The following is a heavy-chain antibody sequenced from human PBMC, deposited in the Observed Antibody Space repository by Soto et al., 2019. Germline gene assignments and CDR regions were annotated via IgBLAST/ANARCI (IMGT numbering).Heavy chain of an antibody. CDR3: ARNNYGILDV. CDR2: IYYSGST. J-gene: IGHJ6*04. CDR1: GVSISSYY. V-gene: IGHV4-59*08. D-gene: IGHD4-17*01. Sequence: SETLSLTCTVSGVSISSYYWIWIRQPPGKGLEWIGYIYYSGSTNYNPSLKSRVTISVDTSKNQFSLKLSSVTAADTAVYYCARNNYGILDVWGKGTTVTVSS.